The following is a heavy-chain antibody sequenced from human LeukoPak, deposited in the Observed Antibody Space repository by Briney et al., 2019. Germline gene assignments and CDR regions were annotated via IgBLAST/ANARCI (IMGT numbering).Heavy chain of an antibody. CDR3: ARAFRYYDSSGPDYGMDV. CDR2: IGTAGDT. J-gene: IGHJ6*02. Sequence: GGSLRLSCAASGFTFSSYDTHWVRQATGKGLEWVSAIGTAGDTYYPGSVKGRFTISRENAKNSLYLQMNSLRAGDTAVYYCARAFRYYDSSGPDYGMDVWGQGTTVTVSS. D-gene: IGHD3-22*01. CDR1: GFTFSSYD. V-gene: IGHV3-13*01.